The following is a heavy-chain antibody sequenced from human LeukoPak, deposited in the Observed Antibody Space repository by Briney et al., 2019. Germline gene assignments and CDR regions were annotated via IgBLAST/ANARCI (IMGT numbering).Heavy chain of an antibody. CDR3: ARQYSTNWYDDRGWFDP. V-gene: IGHV4-34*01. D-gene: IGHD6-13*01. CDR1: IDSFSNYH. CDR2: VNESGGT. Sequence: PSETLSLTCAVYIDSFSNYHWNWIRQTPAKGMEWIGEVNESGGTNISPSLRSRVILSVDTSKNQFSLKLSSVTAADTAFYYCARQYSTNWYDDRGWFDPWGQGTLVTVSS. J-gene: IGHJ5*02.